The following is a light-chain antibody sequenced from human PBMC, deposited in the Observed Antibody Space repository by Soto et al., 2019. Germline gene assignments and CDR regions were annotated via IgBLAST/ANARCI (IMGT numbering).Light chain of an antibody. Sequence: DVQLTQSPSFLSASVGDRVTITCRASQGISSYLAWHQQKPGKAPKLLIYAASTLQSGVPSRFSGSGSGTEFTLTISGLLPEDFAAYHCQQLYTLPFTFGQGTRLEIK. CDR1: QGISSY. J-gene: IGKJ5*01. CDR3: QQLYTLPFT. V-gene: IGKV1-9*01. CDR2: AAS.